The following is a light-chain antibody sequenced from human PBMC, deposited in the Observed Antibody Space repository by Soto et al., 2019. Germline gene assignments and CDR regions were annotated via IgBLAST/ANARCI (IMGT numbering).Light chain of an antibody. J-gene: IGKJ5*01. CDR2: GAS. Sequence: GERGTLSCRASQSVSDNYLPWYQQKPRQAPRLLIYGASSRATGIPDRFSGSGSGTDFTLTISRLEPEDFAVYYCQQYGKSLITFGQGTRLEIK. CDR1: QSVSDNY. CDR3: QQYGKSLIT. V-gene: IGKV3-20*01.